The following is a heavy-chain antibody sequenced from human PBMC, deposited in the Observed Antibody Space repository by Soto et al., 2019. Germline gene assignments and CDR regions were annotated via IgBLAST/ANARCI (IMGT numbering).Heavy chain of an antibody. CDR3: AIAIFCIGGSCYGGYYYYGMDV. Sequence: VASVKVSCKASGYTFTSYAMHWVRQAPGQRLEWMGWINAGNGNTKYSQKFQGRVTITRDTSASTAYMELSSLRSEDTAVYYCAIAIFCIGGSCYGGYYYYGMDVWGHGTTVTVSS. J-gene: IGHJ6*02. CDR2: INAGNGNT. V-gene: IGHV1-3*01. CDR1: GYTFTSYA. D-gene: IGHD2-15*01.